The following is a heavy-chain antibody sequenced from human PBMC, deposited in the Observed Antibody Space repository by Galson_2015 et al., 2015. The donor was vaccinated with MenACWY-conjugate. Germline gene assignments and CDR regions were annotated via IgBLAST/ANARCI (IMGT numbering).Heavy chain of an antibody. CDR2: ITNDGGSA. D-gene: IGHD2-2*01. CDR3: VKRYCTSTSCPRTAFYFDH. CDR1: GFIFSSYA. V-gene: IGHV3-64D*06. Sequence: LSCAASGFIFSSYAMHWVRQAPGKGLEYVSAITNDGGSAYYADSVRGRFTIYRDNSRNTLYLQMSSLRAEDTAVYYCVKRYCTSTSCPRTAFYFDHWGQGTLVTVSS. J-gene: IGHJ4*02.